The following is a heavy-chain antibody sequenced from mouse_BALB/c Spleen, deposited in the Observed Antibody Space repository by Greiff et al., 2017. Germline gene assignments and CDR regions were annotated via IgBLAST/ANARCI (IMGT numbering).Heavy chain of an antibody. J-gene: IGHJ3*01. Sequence: QVQLQQSGAELMKPGASVKISCKATGYTFSSYWIEWVKQRPGHGLEWIGEILPGSGSTNYNEKFKGKATFTADTSSNTAYMQLSSLTSEDSAVYYCARGDYRYDGGRAWFAYWGQGTLVTVSA. V-gene: IGHV1-9*01. CDR3: ARGDYRYDGGRAWFAY. CDR1: GYTFSSYW. D-gene: IGHD2-14*01. CDR2: ILPGSGST.